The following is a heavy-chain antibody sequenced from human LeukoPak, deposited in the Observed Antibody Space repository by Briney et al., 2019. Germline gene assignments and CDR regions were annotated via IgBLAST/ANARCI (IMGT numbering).Heavy chain of an antibody. CDR2: MNPNSGNT. V-gene: IGHV1-8*01. CDR1: GYTFTSYD. J-gene: IGHJ6*02. Sequence: ASVTVSCKASGYTFTSYDINWVRQAPGQGLEWMGWMNPNSGNTGYAQKFQGRVTMTRNTSIGTAYMELSSLRSEDTAVYYCARAAITMVRGVIGVLTPDYYYGMDVWGQGTTVTVSS. D-gene: IGHD3-10*01. CDR3: ARAAITMVRGVIGVLTPDYYYGMDV.